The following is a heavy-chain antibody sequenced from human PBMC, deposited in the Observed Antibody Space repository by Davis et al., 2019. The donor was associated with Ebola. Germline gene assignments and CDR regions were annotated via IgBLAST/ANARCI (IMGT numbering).Heavy chain of an antibody. Sequence: GESLKISCAASGFTFSGSAMHWVRQMPGKGLEWMGIIYPGDSDTRYSPSFQGQVTISVDKSISTAYLQWSSLKASDTAMYYCARPRYCSSTSCPLQHWGQGTLVTVSS. D-gene: IGHD2-2*01. J-gene: IGHJ1*01. CDR3: ARPRYCSSTSCPLQH. CDR1: GFTFSGSA. CDR2: IYPGDSDT. V-gene: IGHV5-51*01.